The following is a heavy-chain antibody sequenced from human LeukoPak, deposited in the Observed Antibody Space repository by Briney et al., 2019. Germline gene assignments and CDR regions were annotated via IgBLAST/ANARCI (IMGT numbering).Heavy chain of an antibody. V-gene: IGHV3-30*18. CDR3: AKDGSSWYNPIYYYGMDV. CDR2: ISHDGSNQ. Sequence: PGRSLRLSCAASGFTFSNYGMHWVRQAPGKGLEWVTIISHDGSNQYYVDPVKGRFTISRDNSKNTLYLQMNSLRAEDTAVYYCAKDGSSWYNPIYYYGMDVWGQGTTVTVPS. D-gene: IGHD6-13*01. CDR1: GFTFSNYG. J-gene: IGHJ6*02.